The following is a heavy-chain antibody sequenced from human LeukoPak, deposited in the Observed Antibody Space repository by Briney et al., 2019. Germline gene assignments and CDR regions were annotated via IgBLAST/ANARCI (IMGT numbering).Heavy chain of an antibody. CDR1: GYTFTGYY. J-gene: IGHJ6*03. CDR2: INPNSGGT. V-gene: IGHV1-2*06. CDR3: ARASHYDYVWGSYLNYYYYMDV. Sequence: GASVKVSCKASGYTFTGYYMHWVRPAPGQGLEWMGRINPNSGGTNYAQKFQGRVTITGDTSISTAYMELSRLRSDDTAVYYCARASHYDYVWGSYLNYYYYMDVWGKGTTVTVSS. D-gene: IGHD3-16*02.